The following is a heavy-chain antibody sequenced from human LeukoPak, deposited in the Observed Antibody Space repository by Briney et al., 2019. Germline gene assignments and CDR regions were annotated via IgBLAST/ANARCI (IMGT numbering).Heavy chain of an antibody. J-gene: IGHJ4*02. V-gene: IGHV1-2*02. D-gene: IGHD6-19*01. CDR3: ARDFEAVAGTGYFDY. CDR1: GYTFTGYY. Sequence: ASVKVSCKASGYTFTGYYMHWVRQAPGQGLEWMGWINPNSGGTNYAQKFQGRVTMTRDTSTSTVYMELSSLRSEDTAVYYCARDFEAVAGTGYFDYWGQGTLVTVSS. CDR2: INPNSGGT.